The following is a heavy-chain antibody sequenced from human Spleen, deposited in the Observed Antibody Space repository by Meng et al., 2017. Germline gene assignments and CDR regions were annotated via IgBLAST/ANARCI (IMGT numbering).Heavy chain of an antibody. V-gene: IGHV1-2*06. CDR3: ARVALVADNDVDYVQH. J-gene: IGHJ1*01. CDR1: GYTFTDYY. D-gene: IGHD2-15*01. Sequence: ASVKVLCKASGYTFTDYYIHWVRQAPGQGLEWMGRINPNSGGANYAQKFQGRITMTRDTSSSTVYMELSRLRSDDTAVFNCARVALVADNDVDYVQHWGQGTLVTVSS. CDR2: INPNSGGA.